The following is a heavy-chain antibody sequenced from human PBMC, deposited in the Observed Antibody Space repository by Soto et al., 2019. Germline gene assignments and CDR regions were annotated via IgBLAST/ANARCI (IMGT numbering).Heavy chain of an antibody. CDR2: ISSSSSTI. J-gene: IGHJ4*02. V-gene: IGHV3-11*01. CDR3: AKARAQYYDFWSGYPVDY. D-gene: IGHD3-3*01. CDR1: GFTFSDHY. Sequence: PGGSLRLSCAAFGFTFSDHYMDWVRQAPGKGLEWVSYISSSSSTIYYADSVKGRFTISRDNAKNSLYLQMNSLRAEDTAVYYCAKARAQYYDFWSGYPVDYWGQETLVTVSS.